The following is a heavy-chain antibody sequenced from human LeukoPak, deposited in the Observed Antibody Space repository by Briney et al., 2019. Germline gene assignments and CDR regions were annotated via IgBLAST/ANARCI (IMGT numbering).Heavy chain of an antibody. CDR3: ARDLRTYYYGSGSYLDAFDI. Sequence: SQTLSLTCTVSGGSISSGSYYWSWIRQPAGKGLEWIGRIYTSGSTNYNPSLKSRVTISVDTSKNQFSLKLSSVTAADTAVYYCARDLRTYYYGSGSYLDAFDIRGQGTMVTVSS. V-gene: IGHV4-61*02. CDR1: GGSISSGSYY. CDR2: IYTSGST. D-gene: IGHD3-10*01. J-gene: IGHJ3*02.